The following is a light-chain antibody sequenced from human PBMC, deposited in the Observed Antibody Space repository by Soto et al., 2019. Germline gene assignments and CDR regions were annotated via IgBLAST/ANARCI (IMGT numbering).Light chain of an antibody. V-gene: IGKV3-20*01. J-gene: IGKJ1*01. CDR2: GAS. CDR3: HQYGGSPQT. CDR1: QSVSNY. Sequence: EIVLTQSPGTLSLSPGERATLSCRASQSVSNYLAWYQRKPGQAPRLLIYGASSRATGIPDRFSGRGSGTDFTPTISRLEPEDFAVYYCHQYGGSPQTFGQGTKVEIK.